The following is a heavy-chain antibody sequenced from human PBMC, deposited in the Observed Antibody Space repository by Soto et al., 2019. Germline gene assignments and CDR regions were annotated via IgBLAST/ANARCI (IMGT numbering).Heavy chain of an antibody. Sequence: GGSLRLSCAASGFTFSTYEFSWVRQAPGRGLEWISYISVSGNIIKYADSVKSRFTISRDNSERTLHLHMSSLRVDDTAVYFCVRDTMRASAAASLDYWGQGTQVTVSS. J-gene: IGHJ4*02. D-gene: IGHD6-13*01. CDR3: VRDTMRASAAASLDY. V-gene: IGHV3-48*03. CDR2: ISVSGNII. CDR1: GFTFSTYE.